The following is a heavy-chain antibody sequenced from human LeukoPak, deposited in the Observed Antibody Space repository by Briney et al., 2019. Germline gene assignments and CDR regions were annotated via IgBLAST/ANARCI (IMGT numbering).Heavy chain of an antibody. D-gene: IGHD2-2*01. CDR1: GFACDEHG. J-gene: IGHJ4*02. CDR3: ARAPITSPFYFDY. Sequence: AGGSLRLSCTASGFACDEHGMRWVRQVPGKGLEGVSGINWSGGSTGYADPLRGRFTISRDNAKNSLYLQMDSLRAEDTALYYCARAPITSPFYFDYWGQGTLVTVSS. V-gene: IGHV3-20*04. CDR2: INWSGGST.